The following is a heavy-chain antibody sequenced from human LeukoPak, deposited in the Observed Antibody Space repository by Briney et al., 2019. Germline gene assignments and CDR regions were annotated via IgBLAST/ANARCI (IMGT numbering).Heavy chain of an antibody. D-gene: IGHD3-16*01. CDR2: IYSSGST. V-gene: IGHV4-34*01. CDR1: GGSFSGYY. Sequence: PSETLSLTCAVYGGSFSGYYWSWIRQPPGKGLEWIGSIYSSGSTYYNPSLKSRVTISVDTSKNQFSLKLTSVTAADTAVYYCARHYGPWGQGTLVTVSS. J-gene: IGHJ5*02. CDR3: ARHYGP.